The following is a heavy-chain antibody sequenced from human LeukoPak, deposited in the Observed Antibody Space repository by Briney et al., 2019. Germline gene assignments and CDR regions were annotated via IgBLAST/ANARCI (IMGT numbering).Heavy chain of an antibody. CDR3: TRVLDAFDI. CDR1: GFSLSGSP. Sequence: GGSLRLSCAASGFSLSGSPMHWVRQASGKGLEWVGRIGSKADNYATVYTASVKGRFTISRDDSKNTAYLQMNSLKSEDTAVYYCTRVLDAFDIWGQGTMVTVSS. J-gene: IGHJ3*02. CDR2: IGSKADNYAT. V-gene: IGHV3-73*01.